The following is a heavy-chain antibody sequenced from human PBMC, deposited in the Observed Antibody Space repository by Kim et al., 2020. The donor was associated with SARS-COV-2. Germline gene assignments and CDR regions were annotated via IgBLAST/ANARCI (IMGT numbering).Heavy chain of an antibody. CDR3: AREPAALYCSSTSCYMGYFDY. V-gene: IGHV4-30-4*01. CDR1: GGSISSGDYY. Sequence: SETLSLTCTVSGGSISSGDYYWSWIRQPPGKGLEWIGYIYYSGSTYYNPSLKSRVTISVDTSKNQFSLKLSSVTAADTAVYYCAREPAALYCSSTSCYMGYFDYWGQGTLVTVSS. J-gene: IGHJ4*02. CDR2: IYYSGST. D-gene: IGHD2-2*02.